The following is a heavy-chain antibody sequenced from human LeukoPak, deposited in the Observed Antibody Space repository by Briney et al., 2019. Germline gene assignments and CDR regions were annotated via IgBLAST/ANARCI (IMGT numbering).Heavy chain of an antibody. CDR1: GGSISSIY. CDR3: ASGIVVAGPLDY. D-gene: IGHD2-15*01. CDR2: IYYSGST. V-gene: IGHV4-59*01. Sequence: SSETLSLTCTVSGGSISSIYWSWIRQPPGKGLEWIGYIYYSGSTNSNPSLKSRVTMSVDTSKNQVSLRLSSVTTADTAVYYCASGIVVAGPLDYWGQGALVTVSS. J-gene: IGHJ4*02.